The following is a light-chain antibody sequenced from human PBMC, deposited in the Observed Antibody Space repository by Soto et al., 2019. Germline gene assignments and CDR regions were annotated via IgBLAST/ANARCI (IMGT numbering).Light chain of an antibody. V-gene: IGKV1-5*03. J-gene: IGKJ1*01. CDR2: KAS. CDR1: QSISSW. CDR3: QQYDTYPRT. Sequence: DIQMTQSPSTLSAFVGDRVTITCRASQSISSWLAWYQQKPGKAPNLLIYKASSLETGVPSRFSGSGSGTEFTLTISSLQPDDFATYYCQQYDTYPRTFGQGTKVEIK.